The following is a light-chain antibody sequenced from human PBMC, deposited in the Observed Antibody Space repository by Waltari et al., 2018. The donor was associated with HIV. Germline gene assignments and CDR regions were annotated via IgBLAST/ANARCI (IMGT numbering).Light chain of an antibody. CDR3: QSFDTSNQWI. CDR1: SGSIASNY. J-gene: IGLJ2*01. V-gene: IGLV6-57*03. CDR2: EDD. Sequence: NFMLTQPPSVSESPWKTVTISCTRISGSIASNYVHWYQHHPSTAPTTLIYEDDQRPSAVPDRFSGSIDTSSNSASLTISGLKTEDEADYYCQSFDTSNQWIFGGGTKLTVL.